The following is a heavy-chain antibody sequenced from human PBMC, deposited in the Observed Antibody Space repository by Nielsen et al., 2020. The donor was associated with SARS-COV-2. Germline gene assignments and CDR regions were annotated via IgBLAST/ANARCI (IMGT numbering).Heavy chain of an antibody. J-gene: IGHJ3*02. CDR3: ARLGYCSSTSCYEGAFDI. CDR1: GGSISSYY. D-gene: IGHD2-2*01. CDR2: IYYSGST. V-gene: IGHV4-59*08. Sequence: SETLSLTCTVSGGSISSYYWSWIRQPPGKGLEWIGYIYYSGSTNYNPSLKSRVTISVDTSKNQFSLKLSSVTAADTAVYYCARLGYCSSTSCYEGAFDIWGQGTMVTVSS.